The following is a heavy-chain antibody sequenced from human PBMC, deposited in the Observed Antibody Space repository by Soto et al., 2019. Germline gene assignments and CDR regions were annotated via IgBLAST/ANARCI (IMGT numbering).Heavy chain of an antibody. D-gene: IGHD3-16*02. J-gene: IGHJ4*02. V-gene: IGHV3-48*01. CDR1: GFTFSSYS. CDR3: ARAVYDYIWGSYRPFGY. CDR2: ISSSSSTI. Sequence: EVRLVESGGGWVQPGGSLRLSCAASGFTFSSYSMNWVRQAPGKGLEWVSYISSSSSTIYYADSVKGRFTISRDNAKNSLYLQMNSLRAEDTAVYYCARAVYDYIWGSYRPFGYWGQGTLVTVSS.